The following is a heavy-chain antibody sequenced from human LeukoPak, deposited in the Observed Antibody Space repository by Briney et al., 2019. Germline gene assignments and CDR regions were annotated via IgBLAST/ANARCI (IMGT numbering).Heavy chain of an antibody. D-gene: IGHD3-22*01. J-gene: IGHJ4*02. V-gene: IGHV3-23*01. CDR2: ISTSGGTT. Sequence: TAGSLRLSCAASGFTFGSYAMSWVRQAPGKGLEWVSGISTSGGTTSYAESVKGRFTVSRDNPRNTLYMEMNSLRDEDTAVYYCAVMHRYYDGSGYWVQWGQGTLVTVSS. CDR1: GFTFGSYA. CDR3: AVMHRYYDGSGYWVQ.